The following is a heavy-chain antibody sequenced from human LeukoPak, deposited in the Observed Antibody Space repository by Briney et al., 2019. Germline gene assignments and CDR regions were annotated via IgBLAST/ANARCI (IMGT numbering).Heavy chain of an antibody. V-gene: IGHV1-46*01. CDR3: ARANLSPAAAGPVFDY. CDR1: GYTFTSYY. J-gene: IGHJ4*02. D-gene: IGHD6-13*01. CDR2: INPSGGST. Sequence: GASVKVSCKASGYTFTSYYMHWVRQAPGQGLEWMGIINPSGGSTSYAQKFQGRVTMTRDMSTSTVYMELSSLRSEDTAVYYCARANLSPAAAGPVFDYWGQGTLVTVSS.